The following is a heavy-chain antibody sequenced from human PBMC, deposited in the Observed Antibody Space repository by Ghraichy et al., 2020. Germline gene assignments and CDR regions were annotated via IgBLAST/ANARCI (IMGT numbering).Heavy chain of an antibody. CDR2: IYYSGST. CDR3: AREGSYSSTPGPYWFDP. J-gene: IGHJ5*02. Sequence: SETLSLTCTVSGGSVSSGSYYWSWIRQPPGKGLEWIGYIYYSGSTNYNPSLKSRVTISVDTSKNQFSLKLSSVTAADTAVYYCAREGSYSSTPGPYWFDPWGQGTLVTVSS. V-gene: IGHV4-61*01. D-gene: IGHD3-10*01. CDR1: GGSVSSGSYY.